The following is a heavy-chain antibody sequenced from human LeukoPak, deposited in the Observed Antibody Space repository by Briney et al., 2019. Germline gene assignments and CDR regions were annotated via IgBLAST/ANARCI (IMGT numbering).Heavy chain of an antibody. CDR1: GGSISSYY. D-gene: IGHD2-8*01. Sequence: SETLSLTCTVSGGSISSYYWRWIRQPPGKGLEWNGYIYYSGSTNYKPSLKSQVTISVATSKNQFSLNLSSVTAADTAVYYCARGPLGYCTNGVCYAGWFDPWGQGTLVTVSS. V-gene: IGHV4-59*01. CDR2: IYYSGST. CDR3: ARGPLGYCTNGVCYAGWFDP. J-gene: IGHJ5*02.